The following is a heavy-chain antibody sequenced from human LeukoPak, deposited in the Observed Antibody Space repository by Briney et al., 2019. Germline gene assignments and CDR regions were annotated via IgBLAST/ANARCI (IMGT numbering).Heavy chain of an antibody. Sequence: GASVKVSCKASGYTFTGYYMHWVRQAPGQGLEWMGWINPNSGGTKSAQKFQGRVTMTRDTSISTAYMELSRLRSDDTAVYYCARVVGYSSGWGHIRFDPWGQGTLVTVSS. D-gene: IGHD6-19*01. CDR1: GYTFTGYY. V-gene: IGHV1-2*02. CDR2: INPNSGGT. CDR3: ARVVGYSSGWGHIRFDP. J-gene: IGHJ5*02.